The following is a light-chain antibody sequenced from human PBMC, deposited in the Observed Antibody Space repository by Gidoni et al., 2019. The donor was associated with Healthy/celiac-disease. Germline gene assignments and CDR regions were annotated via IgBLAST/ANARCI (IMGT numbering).Light chain of an antibody. CDR1: QSISSW. CDR2: KAS. J-gene: IGKJ1*01. CDR3: QQYNSYSET. Sequence: DIQITQSPSTLSASVGDRVTITCRASQSISSWLAWYQQKPGKAPKLLIYKASSLESGVPSRFSGSGSGTEFTLTISSLQPDDFATYYCQQYNSYSETFGQXTKVEIK. V-gene: IGKV1-5*03.